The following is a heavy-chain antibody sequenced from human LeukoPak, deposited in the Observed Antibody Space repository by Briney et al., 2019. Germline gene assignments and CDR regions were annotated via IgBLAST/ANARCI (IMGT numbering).Heavy chain of an antibody. CDR1: GGTFSSYA. CDR3: ARGGIAAAGQYYYYGMDV. V-gene: IGHV1-69*04. Sequence: ASVKASCKASGGTFSSYAISWVRQAPGQGLEWMGRIIPILGIANYAQKFQGRVTITADKSTSTAYMELSSLRSEDTAVYYCARGGIAAAGQYYYYGMDVWGQGTTVTVSS. D-gene: IGHD6-13*01. J-gene: IGHJ6*02. CDR2: IIPILGIA.